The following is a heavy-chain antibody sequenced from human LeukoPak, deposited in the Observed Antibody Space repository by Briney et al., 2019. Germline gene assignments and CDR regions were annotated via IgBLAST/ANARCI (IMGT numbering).Heavy chain of an antibody. V-gene: IGHV1-69*01. J-gene: IGHJ4*02. Sequence: SVKVSCKASGGTFSSYAISWVRQAPGQGLEWMGGIIPIFDTANYTQKFQGRVTITADESTSTVYMELSSLRSEDKAVYYCARGLNLWFGELYNYWGQGTLVTVSS. CDR1: GGTFSSYA. CDR2: IIPIFDTA. CDR3: ARGLNLWFGELYNY. D-gene: IGHD3-10*01.